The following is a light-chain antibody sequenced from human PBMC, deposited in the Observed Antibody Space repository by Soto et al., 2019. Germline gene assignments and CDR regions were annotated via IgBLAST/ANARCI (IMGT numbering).Light chain of an antibody. CDR3: QQYGSSPFT. J-gene: IGKJ4*01. CDR2: GAS. Sequence: EIVLTQSPGTLSLSPGERATLSCRASQSVSSTYLSWYQQKPGQAPRLLIYGASSRDTGIPDRFSGSGSGTDVTLTISSLEPDDFSVYYCQQYGSSPFTFGGGTKVEIK. V-gene: IGKV3-20*01. CDR1: QSVSSTY.